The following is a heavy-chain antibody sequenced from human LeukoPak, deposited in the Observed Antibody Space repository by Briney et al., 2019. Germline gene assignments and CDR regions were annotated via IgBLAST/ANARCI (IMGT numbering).Heavy chain of an antibody. D-gene: IGHD3-9*01. CDR3: VKGDNDILTGYYNSFDY. CDR2: ISGSGIST. Sequence: SGGSLRLSCAASGFTFRNFAMSWVRQAPGKGLEWVSTISGSGISTYYADSVKGRFTISRDNSRDTLYPQMSSLRAEDTALYYCVKGDNDILTGYYNSFDYWGQGTLVTVSS. CDR1: GFTFRNFA. J-gene: IGHJ4*02. V-gene: IGHV3-23*01.